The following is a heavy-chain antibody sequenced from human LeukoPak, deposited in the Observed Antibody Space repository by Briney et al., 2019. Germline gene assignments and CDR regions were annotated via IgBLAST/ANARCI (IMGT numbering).Heavy chain of an antibody. CDR1: GYTFTGYY. CDR2: MNSKNGGT. V-gene: IGHV1-2*02. CDR3: ATHLGDYYFDY. D-gene: IGHD3-16*01. Sequence: ASVKVSCKASGYTFTGYYMHWVRQAPGQGLEWMGWMNSKNGGTDYAQKFQGRVTMTRDTSISTAYMELSRLTSDDTAVYYCATHLGDYYFDYWGQGTLVTVSS. J-gene: IGHJ4*02.